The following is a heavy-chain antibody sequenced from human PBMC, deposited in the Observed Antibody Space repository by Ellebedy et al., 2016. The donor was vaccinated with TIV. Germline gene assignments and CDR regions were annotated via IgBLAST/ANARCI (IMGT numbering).Heavy chain of an antibody. D-gene: IGHD1-26*01. J-gene: IGHJ4*02. CDR3: VRESLGNVFFYH. CDR1: GFEFYTYA. CDR2: TSFDGSEI. Sequence: GESLKISCEASGFEFYTYAVHWVRQAPNKGLEWVAHTSFDGSEINYADSVRGRFVISRDNSKYMLYLQMRGLRPEDTAIYYCVRESLGNVFFYHWGQGTLATFSP. V-gene: IGHV3-30*09.